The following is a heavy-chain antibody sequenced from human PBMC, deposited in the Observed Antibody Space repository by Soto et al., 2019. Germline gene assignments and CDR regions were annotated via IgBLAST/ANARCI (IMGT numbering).Heavy chain of an antibody. D-gene: IGHD6-13*01. J-gene: IGHJ4*02. CDR2: ISAYNGNT. V-gene: IGHV1-18*01. CDR1: GYTFTSYG. CDR3: ASSSAAAGPFDY. Sequence: ASVKVSCKASGYTFTSYGISWVRQAPGQGLEWMGWISAYNGNTNYAQKLQGRVTMTTDTSTSTAYMELRSLRSDDTAVYYCASSSAAAGPFDYWGQVNLVTVSS.